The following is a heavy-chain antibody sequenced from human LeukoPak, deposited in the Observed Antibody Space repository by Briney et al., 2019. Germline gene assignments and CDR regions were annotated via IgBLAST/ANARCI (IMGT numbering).Heavy chain of an antibody. V-gene: IGHV3-66*01. Sequence: PGGSLRLSCTASGFSVTSNYINWVRQAPEKGLEWVSLVYSGGDTYYADSVKGRFTISRDNSKNMVYLQMNRLRAEDTALYYCARDPPAVLLDTYGWGQGTLVTVSS. J-gene: IGHJ4*02. CDR1: GFSVTSNY. D-gene: IGHD2/OR15-2a*01. CDR3: ARDPPAVLLDTYG. CDR2: VYSGGDT.